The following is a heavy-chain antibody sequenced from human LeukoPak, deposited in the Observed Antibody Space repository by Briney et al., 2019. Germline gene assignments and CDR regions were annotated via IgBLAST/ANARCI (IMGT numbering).Heavy chain of an antibody. J-gene: IGHJ5*02. V-gene: IGHV1-2*04. CDR1: GYTFTGYY. CDR3: ARGGRYNWNANPNWFDP. CDR2: INPNSGGT. D-gene: IGHD1-1*01. Sequence: GASVKVPCKASGYTFTGYYMHWVRQAPGQGLEWMGWINPNSGGTNYAQKFQGWVTMTRDTSISTAYMELSRLRSDDTAVYYCARGGRYNWNANPNWFDPWGQGTLVTVSS.